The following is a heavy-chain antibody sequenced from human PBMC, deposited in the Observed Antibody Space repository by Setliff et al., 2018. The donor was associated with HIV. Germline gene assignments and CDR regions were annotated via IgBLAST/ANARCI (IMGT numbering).Heavy chain of an antibody. J-gene: IGHJ4*02. CDR1: GFTFSSYG. D-gene: IGHD6-19*01. CDR2: IRYDDTYK. Sequence: GGSLRLSCATSGFTFSSYGMHWVRQAPGKGLEWVAFIRYDDTYKFYADSLKGRFTISRDNSKNTLFRQVNSLRVEETAVYYCAKNVYRSPWSPLDYWGQGTQVTVSS. V-gene: IGHV3-30*02. CDR3: AKNVYRSPWSPLDY.